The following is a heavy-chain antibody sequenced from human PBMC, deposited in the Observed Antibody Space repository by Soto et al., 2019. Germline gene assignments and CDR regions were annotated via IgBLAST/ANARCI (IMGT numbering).Heavy chain of an antibody. D-gene: IGHD2-21*01. V-gene: IGHV4-31*03. CDR1: GGSISSGGYY. CDR2: IYYSGST. Sequence: QVQLQESGPGLVKPSQTLSLTCTVSGGSISSGGYYWSWIRQHPGKGLEWIGYIYYSGSTYYNPSSNRRVHITEDTYQNQFHLQLSSVTAADTAVYYGARGVIHWGQGTLVTVSS. J-gene: IGHJ4*02. CDR3: ARGVIH.